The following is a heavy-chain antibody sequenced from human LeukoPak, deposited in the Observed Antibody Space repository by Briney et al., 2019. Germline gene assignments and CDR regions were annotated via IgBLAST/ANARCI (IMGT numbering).Heavy chain of an antibody. V-gene: IGHV4-31*03. Sequence: SETLSLTCNVSIGSIIRGGFFWSWIRQHPGKGLEWIGYIFYSGITYYNPSLNSRVSISVDTSKDQFSLNLRSVTAADTAVYYCARTTRFDYGDYGNYFDYWGQGVLVTVSS. CDR1: IGSIIRGGFF. CDR2: IFYSGIT. D-gene: IGHD4-17*01. J-gene: IGHJ4*02. CDR3: ARTTRFDYGDYGNYFDY.